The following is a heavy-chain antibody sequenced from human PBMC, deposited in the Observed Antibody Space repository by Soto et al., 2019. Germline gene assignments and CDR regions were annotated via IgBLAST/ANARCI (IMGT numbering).Heavy chain of an antibody. D-gene: IGHD6-13*01. CDR3: AREVLSSSWYKVANGMDV. Sequence: ASVKVPCTASGYTFTSYAMPWVRHAPGQRLEWMGWINAGNGNTKYSQQFQGRVTITRDTSASTAYMELSSLRSEDTAVYYCAREVLSSSWYKVANGMDVWGQGTTVTASS. CDR2: INAGNGNT. J-gene: IGHJ6*02. CDR1: GYTFTSYA. V-gene: IGHV1-3*01.